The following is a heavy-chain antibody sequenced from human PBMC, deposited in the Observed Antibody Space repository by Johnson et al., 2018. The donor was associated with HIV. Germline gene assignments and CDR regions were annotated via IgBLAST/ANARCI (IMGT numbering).Heavy chain of an antibody. J-gene: IGHJ3*02. V-gene: IGHV3-30*03. CDR2: ISYDGSNK. CDR1: GFTFSTYS. D-gene: IGHD1-26*01. Sequence: QVQLVESGGGVVQPGRSLRLSCAASGFTFSTYSMHWVRQAPGMRLEWVAVISYDGSNKYYADYVKGRFTISRDNSKNTLYLQMNSLRAEDTAVYYCARPWGGSSSDAFDIWGQVTMVTVSS. CDR3: ARPWGGSSSDAFDI.